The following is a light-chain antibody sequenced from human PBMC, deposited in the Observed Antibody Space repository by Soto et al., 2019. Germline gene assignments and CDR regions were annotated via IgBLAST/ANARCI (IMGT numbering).Light chain of an antibody. CDR3: QQIYSTVTWT. V-gene: IGKV1-39*01. J-gene: IGKJ1*01. Sequence: IKMTQSLSSLSASVGDRVTITCRASQGISNELGWYQQRPGKAPKVLIYGASSLQSGVPSRFSGSGSGTDFTLTISSLQPEDFATYYCQQIYSTVTWTSGQGTNVDI. CDR1: QGISNE. CDR2: GAS.